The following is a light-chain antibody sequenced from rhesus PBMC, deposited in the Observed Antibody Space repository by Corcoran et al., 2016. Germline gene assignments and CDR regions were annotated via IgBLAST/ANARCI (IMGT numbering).Light chain of an antibody. CDR1: QSLSNY. CDR2: RAS. Sequence: DIQMTQSPSSLSASVGDRVTITCQASQSLSNYLNWYQQKPGKMPKLLIYRASSLQSEIPSRFSGSGSGTDFTLTISSLQPEDFATYYCQQGYSYPLTFGGGTKVELK. CDR3: QQGYSYPLT. J-gene: IGKJ4*01. V-gene: IGKV1S9*01.